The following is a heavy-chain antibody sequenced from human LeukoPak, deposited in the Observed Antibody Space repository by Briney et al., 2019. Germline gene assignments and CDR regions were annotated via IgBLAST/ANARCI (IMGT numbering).Heavy chain of an antibody. J-gene: IGHJ4*02. D-gene: IGHD3-10*02. V-gene: IGHV1-18*01. CDR3: VRDGGVLFGEFPFDY. CDR1: GYTFTSFG. Sequence: GASVKVSCKASGYTFTSFGISWVRQAPGQGLEWMGWISAYNLNTNYAQKLQGRVTMTTDTSTSTAYMELRSLRSDDTAVHYCVRDGGVLFGEFPFDYWGQGTLVTVSS. CDR2: ISAYNLNT.